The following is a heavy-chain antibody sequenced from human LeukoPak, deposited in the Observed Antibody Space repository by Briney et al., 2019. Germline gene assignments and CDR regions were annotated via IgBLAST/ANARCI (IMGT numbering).Heavy chain of an antibody. V-gene: IGHV3-48*01. Sequence: GGSLRLSCEASGFTFSSHSMKLVRQAPGKGLEWVSYISGWSDTIYYADSVKGRFTISRNNDENSLYLQMSSLRAEDTAVYYCARLDRYYFDSSGYTYYYYMDVWGKGTTVTVSS. CDR3: ARLDRYYFDSSGYTYYYYMDV. CDR2: ISGWSDTI. CDR1: GFTFSSHS. J-gene: IGHJ6*03. D-gene: IGHD3-22*01.